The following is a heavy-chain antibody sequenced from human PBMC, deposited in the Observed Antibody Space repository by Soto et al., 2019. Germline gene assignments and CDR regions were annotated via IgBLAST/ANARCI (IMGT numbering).Heavy chain of an antibody. J-gene: IGHJ6*02. CDR2: ISAYNGNT. Sequence: QVQLVQSGAEVKKPGASVKVSCKASGYTFTSYGISWVRQAPGQGLEWMGWISAYNGNTNYAQKLQGRVTMTTDTSTSTAYMELRSLRSDDTAVYYCAIEKPNCSSTCCYRYYDYYGMDGWGQGTTGTVSS. CDR1: GYTFTSYG. V-gene: IGHV1-18*04. CDR3: AIEKPNCSSTCCYRYYDYYGMDG. D-gene: IGHD2-2*01.